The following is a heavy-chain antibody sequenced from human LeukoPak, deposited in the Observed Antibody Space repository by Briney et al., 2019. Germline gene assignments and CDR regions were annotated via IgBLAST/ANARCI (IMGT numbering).Heavy chain of an antibody. V-gene: IGHV4-38-2*02. CDR2: IYHSGST. CDR1: GYSISSGYY. D-gene: IGHD6-13*01. Sequence: PSETLSLTCTVSGYSISSGYYWGWIRQPPGKGLEWIGSIYHSGSTYYNPSLKGRVTISVDTSKNQFSLKLSSVTAADTAVYYCARVGHSSSWPFDYWGQGTLVTVSS. CDR3: ARVGHSSSWPFDY. J-gene: IGHJ4*02.